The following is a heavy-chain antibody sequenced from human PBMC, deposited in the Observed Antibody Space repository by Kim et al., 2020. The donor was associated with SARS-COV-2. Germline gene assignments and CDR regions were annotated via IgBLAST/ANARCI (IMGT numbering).Heavy chain of an antibody. Sequence: SVKVSCKASGGTFSSYAISWVRQAPGQGLEWMGGIIPIFGTANYAQKFQGRVTITAAESTSTAYMELSSLRSEDTAVYYCAREYYDILTGYYRHKNYYYYGMDVWGQGTTVTVSS. CDR2: IIPIFGTA. V-gene: IGHV1-69*13. CDR1: GGTFSSYA. J-gene: IGHJ6*02. D-gene: IGHD3-9*01. CDR3: AREYYDILTGYYRHKNYYYYGMDV.